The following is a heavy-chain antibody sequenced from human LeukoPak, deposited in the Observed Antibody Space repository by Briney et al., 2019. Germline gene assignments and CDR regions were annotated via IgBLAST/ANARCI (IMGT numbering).Heavy chain of an antibody. J-gene: IGHJ5*02. CDR3: ARAPMAADGTWFDP. CDR2: ISDSASTI. V-gene: IGHV3-48*04. D-gene: IGHD6-13*01. Sequence: PGGSLRLSCAASGFTFRSYSMNWVRQAPGKGLEWVSYISDSASTIYYADSVKGRFTISRDNAWNSLYLQMNSLRAEDTAVYYCARAPMAADGTWFDPWGQGTLVTVSS. CDR1: GFTFRSYS.